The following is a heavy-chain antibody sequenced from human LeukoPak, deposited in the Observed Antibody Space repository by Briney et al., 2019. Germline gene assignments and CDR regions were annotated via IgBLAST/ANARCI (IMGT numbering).Heavy chain of an antibody. CDR2: IYSGGST. Sequence: GGSLRLSCAASGFTVSSNYMSWVRQAPGKGLEWVSVIYSGGSTYYADSVKGRFTISRDNSRNTLYLQMNSLRAEDTAVYYCAKDLSGSYDYWGQGTLVTVSS. J-gene: IGHJ4*02. D-gene: IGHD1-26*01. V-gene: IGHV3-66*01. CDR3: AKDLSGSYDY. CDR1: GFTVSSNY.